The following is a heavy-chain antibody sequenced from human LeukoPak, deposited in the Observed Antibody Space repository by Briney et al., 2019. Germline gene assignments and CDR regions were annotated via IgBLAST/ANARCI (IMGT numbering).Heavy chain of an antibody. D-gene: IGHD1-1*01. CDR1: GDSISSYC. CDR3: ARDRDDGWSLIDY. J-gene: IGHJ4*02. CDR2: IYYSGST. Sequence: SETLSLTCTVSGDSISSYCWSWIRQPPGKGLEWIGNIYYSGSTNYNPSLKSRVTISVDTSKNQFSLKLSSVTAADTAVYYCARDRDDGWSLIDYWGQGTLVTVSS. V-gene: IGHV4-59*01.